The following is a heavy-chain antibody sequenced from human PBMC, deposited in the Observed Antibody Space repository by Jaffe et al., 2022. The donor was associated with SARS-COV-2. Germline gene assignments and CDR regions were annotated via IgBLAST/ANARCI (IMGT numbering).Heavy chain of an antibody. Sequence: EVQLLESGGGLVQPGGSLRLSCAASGFTFSSYAMSWVRQAPGKGLEWVSAISGSGGSTYYADSVKGRFTISRDNSKNTLYLQMNSLRAEDTAVYYCAKYRGDIVLMVYASTTSYFDYWGQGTLVTVSS. CDR1: GFTFSSYA. J-gene: IGHJ4*02. D-gene: IGHD2-8*01. CDR3: AKYRGDIVLMVYASTTSYFDY. V-gene: IGHV3-23*01. CDR2: ISGSGGST.